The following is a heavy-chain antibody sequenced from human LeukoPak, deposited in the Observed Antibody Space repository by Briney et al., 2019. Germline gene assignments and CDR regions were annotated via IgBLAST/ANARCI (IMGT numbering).Heavy chain of an antibody. D-gene: IGHD6-6*01. Sequence: SETLSLTCTVSGGSISSSSYYWGWIRQPPGKGLEWIGTIYYSGSTYYNPSLKSRVTISVDTSKNQFSLKLSSVTAADTAVYYCATRAGGGENYSSSLPADAFDIWGQGTMVTVSS. CDR1: GGSISSSSYY. J-gene: IGHJ3*02. CDR2: IYYSGST. CDR3: ATRAGGGENYSSSLPADAFDI. V-gene: IGHV4-39*07.